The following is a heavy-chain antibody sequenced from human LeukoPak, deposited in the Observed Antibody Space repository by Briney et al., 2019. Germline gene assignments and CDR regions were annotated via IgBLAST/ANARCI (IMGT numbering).Heavy chain of an antibody. Sequence: GGSLRLSCAASGFTFSSYSMNWVRQAPGKGLEWVSSISSSSSYIYYADSVKGRFTISRDNAKNSLYLQMNSLRVEDTAVYYCARVATYYDFWSGYYREYYFDYWGQGTLVTVSS. CDR2: ISSSSSYI. V-gene: IGHV3-21*01. CDR3: ARVATYYDFWSGYYREYYFDY. D-gene: IGHD3-3*01. J-gene: IGHJ4*02. CDR1: GFTFSSYS.